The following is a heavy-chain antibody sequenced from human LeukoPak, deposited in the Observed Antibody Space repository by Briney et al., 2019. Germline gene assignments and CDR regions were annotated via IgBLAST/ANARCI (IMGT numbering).Heavy chain of an antibody. J-gene: IGHJ3*01. CDR2: LGLTDTTV. D-gene: IGHD1-1*01. CDR1: GFTFSSYW. Sequence: GGSLRLSCAASGFTFSSYWMHWVRQAPGQGLEWVAYLGLTDTTVYYADSARGRFTVSRDKAHNSFHLHMDRLTVEDTAVYYCAREGFTGASLRAFDVWGQATMVTVSS. V-gene: IGHV3-48*01. CDR3: AREGFTGASLRAFDV.